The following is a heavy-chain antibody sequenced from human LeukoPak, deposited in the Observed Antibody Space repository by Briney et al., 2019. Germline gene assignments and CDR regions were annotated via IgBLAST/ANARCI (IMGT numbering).Heavy chain of an antibody. CDR1: GFTFSSYA. Sequence: GGSLRLSCAASGFTFSSYAMSWVRQAPGKGLDWVLAISGSGGSTYYADSVKGRFTIPRDNSKNTLYLQMNSLRAEDTAVYYCAKRWGITGTTYFDLWGRGTLVTVSS. D-gene: IGHD1-20*01. V-gene: IGHV3-23*01. CDR2: ISGSGGST. CDR3: AKRWGITGTTYFDL. J-gene: IGHJ2*01.